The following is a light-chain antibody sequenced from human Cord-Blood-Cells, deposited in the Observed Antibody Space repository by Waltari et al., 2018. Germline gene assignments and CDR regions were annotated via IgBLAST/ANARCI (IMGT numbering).Light chain of an antibody. CDR3: CSYAGSSTFV. CDR1: SSDVGSYNL. J-gene: IGLJ2*01. CDR2: ELS. Sequence: QSALSQPASVSGSPGQSITISCTGTSSDVGSYNLVSWYQQHPGKAPKLMIYELSKRPSGVSNRFSGSKSGNTASLTISGRQAEDEADYYCCSYAGSSTFVFGGGTKLTVL. V-gene: IGLV2-23*02.